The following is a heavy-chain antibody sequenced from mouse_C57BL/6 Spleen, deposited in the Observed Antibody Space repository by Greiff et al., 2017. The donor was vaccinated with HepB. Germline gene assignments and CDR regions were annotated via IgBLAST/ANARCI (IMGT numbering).Heavy chain of an antibody. V-gene: IGHV1-26*01. CDR2: INPNNGGT. D-gene: IGHD1-1*01. CDR1: GYTFTDYY. Sequence: EVQLQQSGPELVKPGASVKISCKASGYTFTDYYMNWVKQSHGKSLEWIGDINPNNGGTSYNQKFKGKATLTVDTSSSTAYMELRSLTSEDSAVYYCASPFYYYGSRWYVDYWGQGTTLTVSS. J-gene: IGHJ2*01. CDR3: ASPFYYYGSRWYVDY.